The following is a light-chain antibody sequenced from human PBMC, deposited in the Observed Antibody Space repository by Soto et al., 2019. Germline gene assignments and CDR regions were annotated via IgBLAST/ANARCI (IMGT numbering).Light chain of an antibody. J-gene: IGKJ3*01. V-gene: IGKV1-39*01. CDR2: EAS. Sequence: DIQMTQSPSPLSASVGDRDYITCRTSQSISSYLNWYQAKPGKAPKLLIYEASTLESGVPSRFSGSGSGTDFTLTISSLQPEDSATYYCQQSYGSPPFTFGPGTRVDI. CDR3: QQSYGSPPFT. CDR1: QSISSY.